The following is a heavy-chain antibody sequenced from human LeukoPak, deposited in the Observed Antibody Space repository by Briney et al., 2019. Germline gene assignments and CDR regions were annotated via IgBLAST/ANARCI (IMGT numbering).Heavy chain of an antibody. CDR1: GFTFSSYA. V-gene: IGHV3-23*01. D-gene: IGHD3-10*01. CDR2: ISGSSGST. CDR3: AKVVLLWFGESYFDY. J-gene: IGHJ4*02. Sequence: GGSLRLSCAASGFTFSSYAMSWVRQAPGKGLEWVSAISGSSGSTYYADSVKGRFTISRDNSKNTLYLQMNSLRAEDTAVYYCAKVVLLWFGESYFDYWGQGTLVTVSS.